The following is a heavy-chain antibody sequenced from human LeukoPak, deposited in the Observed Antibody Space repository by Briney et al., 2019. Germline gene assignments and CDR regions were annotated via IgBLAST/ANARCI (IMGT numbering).Heavy chain of an antibody. D-gene: IGHD3-10*01. Sequence: SETLSLTCTVSGGSINSYYWSWIRQPPGTRPEWIGYIHSSGTTNYNPSLMGRVTLSVDTSRNQFSLKLTSVTAADTAVYYCARRTGDSGTTHGWGQGTLVTVSS. V-gene: IGHV4-59*08. CDR2: IHSSGTT. J-gene: IGHJ4*02. CDR3: ARRTGDSGTTHG. CDR1: GGSINSYY.